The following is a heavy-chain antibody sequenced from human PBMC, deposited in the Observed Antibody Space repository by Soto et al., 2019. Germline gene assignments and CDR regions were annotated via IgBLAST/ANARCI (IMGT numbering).Heavy chain of an antibody. CDR1: GFTFSSYA. CDR3: AKDTTGTTLLIDY. J-gene: IGHJ4*02. V-gene: IGHV3-23*01. D-gene: IGHD1-1*01. Sequence: EVQLLESGGGLVQPGGSLRLSCAASGFTFSSYAMSWVRQAPGKGLEWVSAISGSGGSTYYADSVKGRFTISKDNSKNTLYLQMNCLRAEDTAVYYCAKDTTGTTLLIDYWGQGTLATVSS. CDR2: ISGSGGST.